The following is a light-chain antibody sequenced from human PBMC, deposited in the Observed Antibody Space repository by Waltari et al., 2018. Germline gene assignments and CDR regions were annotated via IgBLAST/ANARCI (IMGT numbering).Light chain of an antibody. Sequence: QSVLTQPPSASGTPGQRVTISCSGSSSTIGTNYISWYKQLPGTAPKLLIFRTDQRPSGVPDRFSASKSGTSASLAISGLRSEDEADYYCASWGDGLSGPSVVFGGGTKLTVL. CDR1: SSTIGTNY. V-gene: IGLV1-47*01. J-gene: IGLJ2*01. CDR3: ASWGDGLSGPSVV. CDR2: RTD.